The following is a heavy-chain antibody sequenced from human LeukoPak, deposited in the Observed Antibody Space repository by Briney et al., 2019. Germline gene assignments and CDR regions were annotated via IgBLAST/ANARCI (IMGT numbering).Heavy chain of an antibody. CDR1: GGSISSYY. Sequence: SEPLSLTCTVSGGSISSYYWSWIRQPPGKGLEWIGYIYYSGRTNYNPSLKSRVTISVDTSKNQFSLKLSSVTAADTAVYYCARSGVYYFDYWGQGTLVTVSS. J-gene: IGHJ4*02. V-gene: IGHV4-59*01. D-gene: IGHD3-10*01. CDR3: ARSGVYYFDY. CDR2: IYYSGRT.